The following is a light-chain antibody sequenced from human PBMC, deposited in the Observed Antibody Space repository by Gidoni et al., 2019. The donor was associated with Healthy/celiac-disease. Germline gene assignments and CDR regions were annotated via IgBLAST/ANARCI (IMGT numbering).Light chain of an antibody. V-gene: IGKV3-20*01. J-gene: IGKJ1*01. CDR1: QSVSSSY. CDR3: QQYGSSPWT. Sequence: EIVWTQSPGPLSLSPGERATLSCRASQSVSSSYFAWYQQKPGQAPRLLIYGASSRATGIPDRFSGSGSGTDFTLTISRLEPEDFAVYYCQQYGSSPWTFGQGTKVEIK. CDR2: GAS.